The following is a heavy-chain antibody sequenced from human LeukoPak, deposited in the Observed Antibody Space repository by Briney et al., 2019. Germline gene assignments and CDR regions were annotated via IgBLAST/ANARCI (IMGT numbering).Heavy chain of an antibody. D-gene: IGHD3-16*01. V-gene: IGHV3-23*01. CDR2: ITDSGGKT. J-gene: IGHJ3*02. CDR1: GFTVSNFA. Sequence: PGGSLRLSCATSGFTVSNFAMSWVRQAPGKGLELVSCITDSGGKTYYPDSVKGRFTISRDNSKISLCLQMNSLKAADTAVYYCARFVWGRGSLDAFDIWGQGTMVTVSS. CDR3: ARFVWGRGSLDAFDI.